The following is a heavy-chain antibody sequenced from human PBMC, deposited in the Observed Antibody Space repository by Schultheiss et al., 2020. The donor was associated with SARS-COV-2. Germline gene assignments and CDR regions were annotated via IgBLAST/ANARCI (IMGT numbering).Heavy chain of an antibody. J-gene: IGHJ4*02. CDR1: GYTFTGYY. Sequence: ASVKVSCKASGYTFTGYYMHWVRQAPGQGLEWMGWINPNSGGTNYAQKFQGRVTMTRDTSISTAYMELSRLRSDDTAVYYCARAQFAYYDFWSGYPDLDYWGQGTLVTVSS. D-gene: IGHD3-3*01. CDR3: ARAQFAYYDFWSGYPDLDY. V-gene: IGHV1-2*02. CDR2: INPNSGGT.